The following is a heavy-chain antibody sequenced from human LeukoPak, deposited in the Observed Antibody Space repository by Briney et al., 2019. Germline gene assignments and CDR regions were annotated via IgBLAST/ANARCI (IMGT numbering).Heavy chain of an antibody. CDR1: GFTFSNSW. CDR3: ATGALGL. Sequence: GGSLRLSCAASGFTFSNSWMSWVRQAPAKGLEWVANIKQDGSDKYYVDSMKGRFTISRDNAKNSLYLQMNSLRAEDPAVYYCATGALGLWGQGTMVTVPS. CDR2: IKQDGSDK. J-gene: IGHJ3*01. D-gene: IGHD7-27*01. V-gene: IGHV3-7*01.